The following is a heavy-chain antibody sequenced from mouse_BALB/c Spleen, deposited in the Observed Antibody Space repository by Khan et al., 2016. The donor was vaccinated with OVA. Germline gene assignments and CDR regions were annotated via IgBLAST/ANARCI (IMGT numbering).Heavy chain of an antibody. CDR2: IDPANDNS. CDR3: ATAGTGDYFDY. Sequence: EVQLQQSGAELVKPGASVKLSCTASGFNIKDTHMHWVKQRPEQGLEWIGRIDPANDNSKYDPRFSGKATRTADTSSNTAYRHLSSLTSEDTAVYYCATAGTGDYFDYWGQGTTLTVSS. CDR1: GFNIKDTH. V-gene: IGHV14-3*02. D-gene: IGHD4-1*01. J-gene: IGHJ2*01.